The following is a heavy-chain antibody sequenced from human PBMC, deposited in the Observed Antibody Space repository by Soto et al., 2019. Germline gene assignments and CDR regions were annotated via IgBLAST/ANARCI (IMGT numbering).Heavy chain of an antibody. D-gene: IGHD3-10*02. V-gene: IGHV3-33*01. CDR3: FFFQAEDGIRDVRSVSAFLLNRSSDL. Sequence: NGLEWVAVIWDDGSNKYYAASVKGRFTISRDNSKNTRYLQMNSLRAEDMAVYYCFFFQAEDGIRDVRSVSAFLLNRSSDL. J-gene: IGHJ2*01. CDR2: IWDDGSNK.